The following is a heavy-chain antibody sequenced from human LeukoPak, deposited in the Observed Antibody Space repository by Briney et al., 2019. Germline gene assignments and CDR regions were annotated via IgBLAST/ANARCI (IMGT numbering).Heavy chain of an antibody. CDR1: GFTFSSYS. V-gene: IGHV3-48*01. CDR2: ISSSSSTI. J-gene: IGHJ5*02. D-gene: IGHD4-17*01. CDR3: ARDSVTVTSPYNWFDP. Sequence: PGGSLRLSCAASGFTFSSYSMNWVRQAPGKGLEWVSYISSSSSTIYYADSVKGRFTISRDNAKNSLYLQMNSLRAEDTAVYYCARDSVTVTSPYNWFDPWGQGTLVTVSS.